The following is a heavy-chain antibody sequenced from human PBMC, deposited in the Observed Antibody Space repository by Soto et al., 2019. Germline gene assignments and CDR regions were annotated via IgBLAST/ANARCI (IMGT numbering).Heavy chain of an antibody. CDR3: AKEGRSVRRGVTLYYFDY. CDR1: GFTFSSYA. Sequence: EVQLLESGGGLVQPGGSLRLSCAASGFTFSSYAMSWVRQAPGKGLEWVSAISGSGGSTYYADSVKGRFTISGDNSKNTLYLQMNSLRAEDTAVYYCAKEGRSVRRGVTLYYFDYWGQGTLVTVSS. V-gene: IGHV3-23*01. CDR2: ISGSGGST. D-gene: IGHD3-10*01. J-gene: IGHJ4*02.